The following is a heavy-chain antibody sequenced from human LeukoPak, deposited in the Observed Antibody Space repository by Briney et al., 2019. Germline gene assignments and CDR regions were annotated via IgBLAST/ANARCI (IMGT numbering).Heavy chain of an antibody. V-gene: IGHV1-8*01. J-gene: IGHJ5*02. D-gene: IGHD2-2*01. Sequence: ASVKVSCKASGYTFTSYDINWVRQATGQGLEWMGWMNPNSGNTGHAQKFQGRVTMTRNTSISTAYMELSRLRSDDTAVYYCARGGWSLGYCSSSSCLDWFDPWGQGTLVTVSS. CDR3: ARGGWSLGYCSSSSCLDWFDP. CDR1: GYTFTSYD. CDR2: MNPNSGNT.